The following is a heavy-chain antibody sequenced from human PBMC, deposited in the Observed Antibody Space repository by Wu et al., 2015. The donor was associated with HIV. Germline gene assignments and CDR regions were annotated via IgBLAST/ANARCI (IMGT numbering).Heavy chain of an antibody. V-gene: IGHV1-69*12. J-gene: IGHJ3*02. D-gene: IGHD2-2*01. CDR1: GGTFSSYA. CDR2: IIPIFGTA. Sequence: QVQLVQSGAEVKKPGSSVKVSCKASGGTFSSYAISWVRQAPGQGLEWMGGIIPIFGTANYAQKFQGRVTITADESTSTAYMELSSLRSEDTAVYYCANTIVVVPAATILGIFLCLLIIWGQGTMVTVSS. CDR3: ANTIVVVPAATILGIFLCLLII.